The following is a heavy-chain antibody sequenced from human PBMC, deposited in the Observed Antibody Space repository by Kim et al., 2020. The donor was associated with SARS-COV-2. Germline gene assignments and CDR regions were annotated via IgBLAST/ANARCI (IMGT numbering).Heavy chain of an antibody. CDR1: GINFRNNW. CDR3: ARGHFGLDV. V-gene: IGHV3-7*05. Sequence: GGSLRLSCVASGINFRNNWMSWVRQPLGKGLEWVAHMRGGGSVIDYADSVKGRFTIFRDNAQNSLYLQMNSLRVDDTAVYYCARGHFGLDVWGQGTTVTVSS. CDR2: MRGGGSVI. J-gene: IGHJ6*02.